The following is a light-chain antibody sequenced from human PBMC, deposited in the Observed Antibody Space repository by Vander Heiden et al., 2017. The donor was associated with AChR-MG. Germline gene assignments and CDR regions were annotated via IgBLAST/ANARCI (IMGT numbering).Light chain of an antibody. CDR3: QAWDGPTVV. CDR1: QLGNKY. J-gene: IGLJ2*01. CDR2: QNT. V-gene: IGLV3-1*01. Sequence: SFDLTQPHSVSGYPGQTATIACSSDQLGNKYVCWYQQKPGQSPVQVIYQNTNRPSGIPERFSGSKSGKTATLTISGTQAIDEADYYCQAWDGPTVVFGGGTKLTVL.